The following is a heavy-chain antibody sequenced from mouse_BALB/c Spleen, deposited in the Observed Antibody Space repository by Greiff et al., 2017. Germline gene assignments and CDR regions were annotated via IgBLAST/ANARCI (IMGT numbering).Heavy chain of an antibody. CDR3: ARGDYDYDDGGFGYYAMDY. V-gene: IGHV5-4*02. D-gene: IGHD2-4*01. CDR1: GFTFSDYY. CDR2: ISDGGSYT. J-gene: IGHJ4*01. Sequence: VQLKESGGGLVKPGGSLKLSCAASGFTFSDYYMYWVRQTPEKRLEWVATISDGGSYTYYPDSMKGRFTISRDNAKNNLYLQMSSLKSEDTAMYYCARGDYDYDDGGFGYYAMDYWGQGTSVTVSS.